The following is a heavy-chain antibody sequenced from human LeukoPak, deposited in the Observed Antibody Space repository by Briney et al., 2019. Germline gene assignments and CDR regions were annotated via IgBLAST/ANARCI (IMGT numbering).Heavy chain of an antibody. J-gene: IGHJ4*02. CDR3: ARVRGGSSWYYFDN. D-gene: IGHD6-13*01. Sequence: SQTLSLTCALSGDSFSRDTAAWNWVRQSPSRGLEWLGRTYYRSKWYNDYAVSVKSRITINPDTSKNQFSLQLNSVTPEDTAVYYCARVRGGSSWYYFDNWGQGSLVTVSS. CDR1: GDSFSRDTAA. V-gene: IGHV6-1*01. CDR2: TYYRSKWYN.